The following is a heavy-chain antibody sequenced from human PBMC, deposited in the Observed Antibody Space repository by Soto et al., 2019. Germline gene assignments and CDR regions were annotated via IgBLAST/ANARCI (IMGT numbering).Heavy chain of an antibody. V-gene: IGHV3-23*01. Sequence: PGGSLRLSCAASGFTFSDYAMTWVRQAPGKWLEWLSSISGGGGTTYYAESVKGRFTISRDNSKNTLYLQMNSLRAEDTAVYFCAKDRGYSMNWYTGDCWGPGNLVNVSS. J-gene: IGHJ4*02. CDR2: ISGGGGTT. CDR1: GFTFSDYA. D-gene: IGHD1-26*01. CDR3: AKDRGYSMNWYTGDC.